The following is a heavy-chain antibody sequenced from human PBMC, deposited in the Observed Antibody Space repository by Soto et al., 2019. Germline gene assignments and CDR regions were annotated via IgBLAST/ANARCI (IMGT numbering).Heavy chain of an antibody. CDR3: ARDYADDIAAAGIAFDI. V-gene: IGHV3-53*01. Sequence: GESLKISCAASGFTVSSNYMSWVRQAPGKGLEWVSVIYSGGSTYYADSVKGRFTISRDNSKNTLYLQMNSLRAEDTAVYYCARDYADDIAAAGIAFDIWGQGTMITVSS. D-gene: IGHD6-13*01. J-gene: IGHJ3*02. CDR1: GFTVSSNY. CDR2: IYSGGST.